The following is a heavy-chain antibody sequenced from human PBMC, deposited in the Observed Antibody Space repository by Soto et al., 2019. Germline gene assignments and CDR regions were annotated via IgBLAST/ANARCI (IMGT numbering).Heavy chain of an antibody. D-gene: IGHD1-1*01. J-gene: IGHJ6*02. V-gene: IGHV1-69*06. CDR1: GGTFSSYA. CDR2: IIPIFGTA. Sequence: QVQLVQSGAEVKKPGSSVKVSCKASGGTFSSYAISWVRQAPGQGLEWMGGIIPIFGTANYAQKFQGRVTITADKSTSTAYMELSSLRSEDTAVYYCARSNCCHTLSDYYYGMDVWGQGTTVTVSS. CDR3: ARSNCCHTLSDYYYGMDV.